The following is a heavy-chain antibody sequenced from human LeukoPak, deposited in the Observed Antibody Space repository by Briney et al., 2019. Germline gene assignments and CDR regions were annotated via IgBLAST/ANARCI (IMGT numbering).Heavy chain of an antibody. J-gene: IGHJ3*02. CDR2: IYYSGST. CDR3: ARGRGDYDSSSHAFDI. D-gene: IGHD3-22*01. Sequence: KSSETLSLTCTVSGGSISSGGYYWSWIPQHPGKGLKWIGYIYYSGSTYYNPSLKSRVTISVDTSKNQFSLKLSSVTAADTAVYYCARGRGDYDSSSHAFDIWGQGTMVTVSS. V-gene: IGHV4-31*03. CDR1: GGSISSGGYY.